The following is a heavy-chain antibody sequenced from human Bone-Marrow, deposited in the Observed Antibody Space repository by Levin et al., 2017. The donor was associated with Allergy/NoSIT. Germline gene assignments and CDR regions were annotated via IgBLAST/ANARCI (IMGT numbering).Heavy chain of an antibody. Sequence: PSETLSLTCAASGFTFSSYAMSWVRQAPGKGLEWVSAISGSGGSTYYADSVKGRFTISRDNSKNTLYLQMNSLRAEDTAVYYCARVDTGWFDPWGQGTLVTVSS. V-gene: IGHV3-23*01. CDR1: GFTFSSYA. CDR3: ARVDTGWFDP. J-gene: IGHJ5*02. D-gene: IGHD5-18*01. CDR2: ISGSGGST.